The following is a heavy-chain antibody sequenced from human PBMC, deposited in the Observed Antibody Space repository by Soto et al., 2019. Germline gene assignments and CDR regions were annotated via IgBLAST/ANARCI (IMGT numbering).Heavy chain of an antibody. D-gene: IGHD6-13*01. CDR1: GFTFSDHY. V-gene: IGHV3-72*01. J-gene: IGHJ6*02. CDR2: TRNKANSYTT. CDR3: ARDGVYDYYYGMDV. Sequence: EVQLVESGGGLVQPGGFLRLSCAASGFTFSDHYMDWVRQAPGKGLEWVGRTRNKANSYTTEYAASVKGRFTISRDDSKNSLYLQMNSLKTEDTAVYYCARDGVYDYYYGMDVWGQGTTVTVSS.